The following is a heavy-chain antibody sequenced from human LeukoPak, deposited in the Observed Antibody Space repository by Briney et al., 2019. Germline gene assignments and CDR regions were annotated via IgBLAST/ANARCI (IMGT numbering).Heavy chain of an antibody. Sequence: PGGSLRLSCTASGFTFSSYWMHWVRQAPGKGLVWVSFINHDGSNTSYADSVKGRFTVSRGNAKNTMYLQVNSLRAEDTAVYYCTTSRAFWSKYYGLDHWGQGTLVTVSS. CDR3: TTSRAFWSKYYGLDH. J-gene: IGHJ4*02. V-gene: IGHV3-74*01. CDR2: INHDGSNT. D-gene: IGHD3-3*01. CDR1: GFTFSSYW.